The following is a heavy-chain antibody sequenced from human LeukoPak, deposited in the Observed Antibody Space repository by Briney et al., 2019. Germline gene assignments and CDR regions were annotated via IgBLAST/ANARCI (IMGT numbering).Heavy chain of an antibody. CDR1: GYTFTGYY. J-gene: IGHJ4*02. D-gene: IGHD3-10*01. V-gene: IGHV1-2*02. Sequence: PMASVKVSCKASGYTFTGYYMHWVRQAPGQGLEWMGWINPNSGGTNYAQKFQGRVTMTRDTSISTAYMELSRLRSDDTAVYYCARAYGSGSYYRTYFDYGGQGTLVTVSS. CDR2: INPNSGGT. CDR3: ARAYGSGSYYRTYFDY.